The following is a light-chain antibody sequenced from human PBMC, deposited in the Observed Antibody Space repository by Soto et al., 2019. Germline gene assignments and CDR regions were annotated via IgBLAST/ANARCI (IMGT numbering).Light chain of an antibody. Sequence: VRTQSPASLSVSPGEGATLSCRASQSVSSNLVWYQHKPGQAPRLLIYGASTRATDIPARFSGNGSGTEFTLTISSLQSEDFAVYYCQQYNNWPRTFGQGTKVDNK. CDR3: QQYNNWPRT. CDR2: GAS. CDR1: QSVSSN. J-gene: IGKJ1*01. V-gene: IGKV3-15*01.